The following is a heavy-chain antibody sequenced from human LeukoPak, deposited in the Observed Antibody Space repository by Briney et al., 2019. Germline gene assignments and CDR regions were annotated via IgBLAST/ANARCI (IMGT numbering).Heavy chain of an antibody. Sequence: ASVKVSCKASGYTFTSYGISWVRQAPGQGLEWMGWISAYNGNTNYAQKLQGRVTITRDTSASTAYMELSSLRSEDMAVYYCARSGRGYIDYWGQGTLVAVSS. J-gene: IGHJ4*02. CDR3: ARSGRGYIDY. CDR1: GYTFTSYG. D-gene: IGHD1-26*01. V-gene: IGHV1-18*03. CDR2: ISAYNGNT.